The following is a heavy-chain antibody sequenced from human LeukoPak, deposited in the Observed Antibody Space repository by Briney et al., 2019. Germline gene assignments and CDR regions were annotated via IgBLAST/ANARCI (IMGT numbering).Heavy chain of an antibody. J-gene: IGHJ4*02. CDR3: ASSRGIAVHYYFDY. D-gene: IGHD6-19*01. CDR1: GYTFTSYG. Sequence: ASVKVSCKASGYTFTSYGISWVRQAPGQGLEWMGWISAYNGNTNYAQKLQGRVTMTTDTSTSTAYMELRSLRSDDTAVYYCASSRGIAVHYYFDYWGQGTLVTVSS. CDR2: ISAYNGNT. V-gene: IGHV1-18*01.